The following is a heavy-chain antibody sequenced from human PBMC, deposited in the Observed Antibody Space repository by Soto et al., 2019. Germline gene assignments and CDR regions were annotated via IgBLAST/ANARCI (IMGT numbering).Heavy chain of an antibody. J-gene: IGHJ4*02. V-gene: IGHV1-8*01. CDR1: GYTFTSYD. CDR2: MNPNSGNT. D-gene: IGHD3-22*01. CDR3: ARALSYYDSRGYPY. Sequence: ASVKVSCKASGYTFTSYDINWVRQATGQGLEWMGWMNPNSGNTGYAQKFQGRVTMTRNTSISTAYVELSSLRSEDTAVYYCARALSYYDSRGYPYWGRGTLVTVSS.